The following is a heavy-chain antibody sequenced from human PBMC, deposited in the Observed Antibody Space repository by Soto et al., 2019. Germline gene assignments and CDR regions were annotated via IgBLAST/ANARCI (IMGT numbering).Heavy chain of an antibody. Sequence: QVHLVESGGGVVQPGRSLRLSCAASGFSLRNFAIHWVRQAPGKGLEGVAVIWRDGIKKDNADSVKGRFTISRDDSKNTLYLQMKSLRAEDAAVYYCASVGDFSDYPSADYYYDYGMDGWGQGTTVTVSS. D-gene: IGHD3-16*01. CDR1: GFSLRNFA. V-gene: IGHV3-33*01. CDR2: IWRDGIKK. J-gene: IGHJ6*02. CDR3: ASVGDFSDYPSADYYYDYGMDG.